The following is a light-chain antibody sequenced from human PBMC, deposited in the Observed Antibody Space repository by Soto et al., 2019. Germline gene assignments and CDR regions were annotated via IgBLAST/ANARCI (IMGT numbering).Light chain of an antibody. Sequence: DIQMTQSPSSLSASVGDRVTITCRASQSISTWLAWYQQKPGKAPKALIHDASNLATGVPSRFSGSGSGTDFTFTINSLQPEDIGTYYCQQYENLPSFGGGTKVDI. CDR3: QQYENLPS. CDR2: DAS. V-gene: IGKV1-33*01. J-gene: IGKJ4*01. CDR1: QSISTW.